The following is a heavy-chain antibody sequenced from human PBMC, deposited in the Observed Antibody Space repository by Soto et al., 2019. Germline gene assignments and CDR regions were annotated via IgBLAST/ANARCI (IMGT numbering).Heavy chain of an antibody. D-gene: IGHD3-9*01. CDR1: GGTFGRYT. CDR3: ARVYVVLTGTSAPFAH. Sequence: QVQLVQSGPQVKKPGSSVKVSCTASGGTFGRYTISWVRQAPGQGLEWMGGILPVLGNTNVTQRFQARLTSTADESTSTADWELSSLRREDTAVYYVARVYVVLTGTSAPFAHWGQGLLVTVSS. CDR2: ILPVLGNT. V-gene: IGHV1-69*16. J-gene: IGHJ4*02.